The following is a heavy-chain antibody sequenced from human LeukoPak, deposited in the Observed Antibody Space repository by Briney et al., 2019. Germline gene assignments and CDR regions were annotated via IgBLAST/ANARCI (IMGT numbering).Heavy chain of an antibody. CDR2: IGQDGSVK. CDR3: GNQCSGGICPEN. Sequence: GGSLRLSCAASGFRFTSYWMTWVRQAPGKGLEGVGNIGQDGSVKNYADSVKGRFTISRDNAKNSVFLQMNSLRAEDTAFYYCGNQCSGGICPENWGRGTLVTVSS. J-gene: IGHJ4*02. CDR1: GFRFTSYW. V-gene: IGHV3-7*01. D-gene: IGHD2-15*01.